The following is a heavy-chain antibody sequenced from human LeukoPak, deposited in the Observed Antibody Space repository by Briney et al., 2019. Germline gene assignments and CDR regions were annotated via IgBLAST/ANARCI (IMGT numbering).Heavy chain of an antibody. CDR1: GYTFTSYY. J-gene: IGHJ4*02. V-gene: IGHV1-18*04. D-gene: IGHD3-9*01. Sequence: ASVKVSCKASGYTFTSYYMHWVRQAPGQGLEWMGWISAYNGNTNYAQKLQGRVTMTTDTSTSTAYMELRSLRSDDTAVYYCARDTDPMYYDILTGYFDYWGQGTLVTVSS. CDR3: ARDTDPMYYDILTGYFDY. CDR2: ISAYNGNT.